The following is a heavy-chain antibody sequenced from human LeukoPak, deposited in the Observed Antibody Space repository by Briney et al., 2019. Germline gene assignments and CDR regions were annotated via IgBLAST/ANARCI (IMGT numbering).Heavy chain of an antibody. Sequence: QTGGSLRLSCAASGFNLRNYWMYWVRQAPGKGLVWISRINIDGSSISYADSMKGRFTISRDNAKNTLYLQMNSLRAEDTAVYYCARHVIAAHWFDPWGQGTLVTVSS. J-gene: IGHJ5*02. CDR2: INIDGSSI. CDR3: ARHVIAAHWFDP. V-gene: IGHV3-74*01. D-gene: IGHD6-6*01. CDR1: GFNLRNYW.